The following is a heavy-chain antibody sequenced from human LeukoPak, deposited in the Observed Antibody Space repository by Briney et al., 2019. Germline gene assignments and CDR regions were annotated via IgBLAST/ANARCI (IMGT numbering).Heavy chain of an antibody. Sequence: ASVKVSCKASGYTFTSDYMHWVRQAPGQGLEWMGIINPSGGSTSYAQKFQGRVTMTRDTSTSTVYMELSSLRSEDTAVYYCARVGYSYYGMDVWGQGTTVTVSS. CDR1: GYTFTSDY. CDR2: INPSGGST. V-gene: IGHV1-46*01. CDR3: ARVGYSYYGMDV. D-gene: IGHD6-13*01. J-gene: IGHJ6*02.